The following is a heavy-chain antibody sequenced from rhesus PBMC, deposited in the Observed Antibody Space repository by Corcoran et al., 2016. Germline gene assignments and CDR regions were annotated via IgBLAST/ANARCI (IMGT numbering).Heavy chain of an antibody. CDR3: TRASITIFGLVSYYFDY. D-gene: IGHD3-3*01. V-gene: IGHV1S9*01. J-gene: IGHJ4*01. Sequence: VQLVQSGAEVKKPGASVKLSCKASGYTFTSYYINWVRQAPGQVLEWKGWINPSNGNTGDAQKFQGRVTMTRDTSTSTAYMELSSLRSEDTAVYYCTRASITIFGLVSYYFDYWGQGVLVTVSS. CDR1: GYTFTSYY. CDR2: INPSNGNT.